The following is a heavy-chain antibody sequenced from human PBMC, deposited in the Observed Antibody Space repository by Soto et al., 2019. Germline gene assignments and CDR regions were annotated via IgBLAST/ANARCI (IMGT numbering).Heavy chain of an antibody. Sequence: SETLSLTWSVSDDSIYSGKYYWGWIRQPPGKGLEWIGSIYYRGNAYYNPSLQTRDTKSLDKSHRQFSLKLNSVTAADSAVSFCARLEGLATISYSFDFWGPGALVTVSS. CDR2: IYYRGNA. V-gene: IGHV4-39*01. CDR1: DDSIYSGKYY. J-gene: IGHJ4*01. D-gene: IGHD3-9*01. CDR3: ARLEGLATISYSFDF.